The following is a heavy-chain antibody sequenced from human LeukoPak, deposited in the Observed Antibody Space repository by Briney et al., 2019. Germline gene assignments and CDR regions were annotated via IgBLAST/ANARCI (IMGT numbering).Heavy chain of an antibody. CDR3: AREGDLQGTTGTTAYYYYYYMDV. CDR2: INPNSGGT. D-gene: IGHD1-1*01. V-gene: IGHV1-2*02. Sequence: GASVKVSFKASGYTFTVYYMHWVRQAPGQGLEWMGWINPNSGGTNYSQKFQGRGTMTRDTSISTAYMELSRLRSDDTAVYYCAREGDLQGTTGTTAYYYYYYMDVWGKGTTVTVSS. CDR1: GYTFTVYY. J-gene: IGHJ6*03.